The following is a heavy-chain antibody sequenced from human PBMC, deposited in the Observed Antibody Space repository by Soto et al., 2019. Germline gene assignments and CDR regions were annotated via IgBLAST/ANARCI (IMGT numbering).Heavy chain of an antibody. J-gene: IGHJ4*02. Sequence: SVKVSCKASGGTFSSYAISWVRQAPGQGLEWMGGTIPIFGTANYAQKFQGRVTITADESTSTAYMELSSLRSEDTAVYYCARGIDYGDYPYFDYWGQGILVTVSS. CDR2: TIPIFGTA. V-gene: IGHV1-69*13. CDR3: ARGIDYGDYPYFDY. CDR1: GGTFSSYA. D-gene: IGHD4-17*01.